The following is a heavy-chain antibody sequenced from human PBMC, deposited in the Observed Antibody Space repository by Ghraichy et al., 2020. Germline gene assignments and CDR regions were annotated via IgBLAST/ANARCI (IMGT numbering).Heavy chain of an antibody. V-gene: IGHV3-15*01. CDR1: GFTFIYAW. CDR2: IKSKADGGTI. J-gene: IGHJ4*02. D-gene: IGHD2-15*01. CDR3: STDPGEISCISGTCYS. Sequence: GGSLRLSCAASGFTFIYAWMNWVRRVPGKGLEWVGRIKSKADGGTIDYAASVKGRFTISRDDSRNTLYLQMNSLKTEDTAVYYCSTDPGEISCISGTCYSWGQGTLVTVS.